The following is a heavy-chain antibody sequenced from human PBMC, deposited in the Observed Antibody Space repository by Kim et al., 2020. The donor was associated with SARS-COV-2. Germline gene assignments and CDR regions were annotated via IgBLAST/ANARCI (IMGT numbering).Heavy chain of an antibody. V-gene: IGHV3-23*01. CDR3: AKGRYDILTGYLLDY. J-gene: IGHJ4*02. Sequence: GGSLRLSCAASGFTFSNYAMSWVRQAPGKGLEWVSAISGSGGSTHYADSVKGRFTISRDNSNNTLYLQMNTLRAEDTAIYYCAKGRYDILTGYLLDYWGQGTLVTVSS. CDR1: GFTFSNYA. D-gene: IGHD3-9*01. CDR2: ISGSGGST.